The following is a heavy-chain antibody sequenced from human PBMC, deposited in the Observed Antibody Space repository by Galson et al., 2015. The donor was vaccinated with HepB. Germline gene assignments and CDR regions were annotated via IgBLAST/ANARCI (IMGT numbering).Heavy chain of an antibody. CDR1: GFTFSSYS. CDR2: ISSSSSYI. J-gene: IGHJ6*02. CDR3: ARWPVQGPYYYYGMDV. Sequence: SLRLSCAASGFTFSSYSMNWVRQAPGKGLEWVSSISSSSSYIYYAGSVKGRFTISRDNAKNSLYLQMNSLRAEDTAVYYCARWPVQGPYYYYGMDVWGQGTTVTVSS. D-gene: IGHD6-19*01. V-gene: IGHV3-21*01.